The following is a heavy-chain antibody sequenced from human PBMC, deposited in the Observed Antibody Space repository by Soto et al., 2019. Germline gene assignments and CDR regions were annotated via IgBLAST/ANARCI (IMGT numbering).Heavy chain of an antibody. CDR3: AKDRSTYYLVPPFDP. CDR2: ISGSGGST. D-gene: IGHD3-10*01. V-gene: IGHV3-23*01. J-gene: IGHJ5*02. CDR1: GFTFSSYA. Sequence: PGGSLRLSCAASGFTFSSYAMSWVRQAPGKGLEWVSAISGSGGSTYYADSVKGRFTISRDNSKNTLYLQMNGLRAEDTAVYYCAKDRSTYYLVPPFDPWGQGTLVTVSS.